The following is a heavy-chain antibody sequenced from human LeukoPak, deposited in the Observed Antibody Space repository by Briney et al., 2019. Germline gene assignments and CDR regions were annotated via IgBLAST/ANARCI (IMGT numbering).Heavy chain of an antibody. D-gene: IGHD6-19*01. CDR3: AKGIYSSGWSYFDY. Sequence: GGSLRLSCAASGFTFSNSAMSWVRQAPGKGLEWVSTLSGSGISTYYADSVKGRFTISRDNSKNTLYLQRNSLRAEDTAVYYCAKGIYSSGWSYFDYWGHGTLVTVSS. J-gene: IGHJ4*01. CDR2: LSGSGIST. V-gene: IGHV3-23*01. CDR1: GFTFSNSA.